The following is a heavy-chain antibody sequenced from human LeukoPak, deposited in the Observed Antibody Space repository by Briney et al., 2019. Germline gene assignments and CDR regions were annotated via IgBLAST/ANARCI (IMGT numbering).Heavy chain of an antibody. J-gene: IGHJ4*02. CDR1: GYTFTGYY. D-gene: IGHD2-2*01. Sequence: GASVKVSCKASGYTFTGYYMHWVRQAPGQGLEWMGWINPNSGGTNYAQKFQGRVTMTEDTSTDTAYMELSSLRSEDTAVYYCATAARVVPAATYYFDYWGQGALVTVSS. CDR3: ATAARVVPAATYYFDY. V-gene: IGHV1-2*02. CDR2: INPNSGGT.